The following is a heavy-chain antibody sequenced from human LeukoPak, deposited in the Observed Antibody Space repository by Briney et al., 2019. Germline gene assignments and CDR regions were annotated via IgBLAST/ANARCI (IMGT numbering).Heavy chain of an antibody. Sequence: SVKVSCKASGYTFTKYYIHWVRQAPGQGLEWMGRIIPILGIANYAQKFQGRVTITADKSTSTAYMELSSLRSEDTAVYYCATPPRRDGYNYDYFDYWGQGTLVTVCS. CDR1: GYTFTKYY. J-gene: IGHJ4*02. D-gene: IGHD5-24*01. V-gene: IGHV1-69*02. CDR3: ATPPRRDGYNYDYFDY. CDR2: IIPILGIA.